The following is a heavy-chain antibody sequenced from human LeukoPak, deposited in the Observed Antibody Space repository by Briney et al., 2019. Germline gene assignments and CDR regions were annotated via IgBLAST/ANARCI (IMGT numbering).Heavy chain of an antibody. CDR3: ARDPVYSSGWYPPPYYYYGMDV. Sequence: KPGGSLRPSCAASGFTFSSYSMNWVRQAPGKGLEWVSSISRSSSYIYYAVSVKGRFTISRDNAKTSLYLQMNSLRAEDTAVYYCARDPVYSSGWYPPPYYYYGMDVWGQGTTVTVSS. D-gene: IGHD6-19*01. CDR1: GFTFSSYS. CDR2: ISRSSSYI. V-gene: IGHV3-21*01. J-gene: IGHJ6*02.